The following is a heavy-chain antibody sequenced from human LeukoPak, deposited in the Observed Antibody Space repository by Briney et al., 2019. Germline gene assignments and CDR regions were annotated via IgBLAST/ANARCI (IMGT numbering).Heavy chain of an antibody. V-gene: IGHV3-7*04. CDR3: ARDRLYSAFDI. CDR1: GFTFSRSW. CDR2: TNEDGSEK. J-gene: IGHJ3*02. D-gene: IGHD2-15*01. Sequence: GGSLRLSCAASGFTFSRSWIGWVRQAPGKGPEWVASTNEDGSEKYYVDSVRSRFTISRDNAKNSLYLQMYSLRAEDTAVYYCARDRLYSAFDIWGQGTMVTVSS.